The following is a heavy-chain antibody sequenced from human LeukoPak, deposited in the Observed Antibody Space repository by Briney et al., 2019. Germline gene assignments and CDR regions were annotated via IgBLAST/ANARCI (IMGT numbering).Heavy chain of an antibody. CDR3: ASLRVRCFDY. CDR2: IYYSGST. Sequence: SETLSLTCTVSGGSISSSSYYWGWIRQPPGKGLEWIGSIYYSGSTYYNPSLKSRVTISVDTSKNQFSLKLSSVTAADTAVYYCASLRVRCFDYWGQGTLVTVSS. V-gene: IGHV4-39*07. J-gene: IGHJ4*02. D-gene: IGHD3-3*01. CDR1: GGSISSSSYY.